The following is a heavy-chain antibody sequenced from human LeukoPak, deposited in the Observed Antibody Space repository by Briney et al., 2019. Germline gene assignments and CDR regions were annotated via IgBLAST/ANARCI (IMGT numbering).Heavy chain of an antibody. D-gene: IGHD3-10*01. Sequence: GGSLRLSCAASGLTFSSYAMSWVRQAPGKGLEWVSAISGSGGSAYYADSVKGRFTTSRDNSKNTLYLQMNSLRAEDTAVYYCAKRTLLWFGEVNWGQGTLVTVSS. CDR3: AKRTLLWFGEVN. V-gene: IGHV3-23*01. CDR1: GLTFSSYA. CDR2: ISGSGGSA. J-gene: IGHJ4*02.